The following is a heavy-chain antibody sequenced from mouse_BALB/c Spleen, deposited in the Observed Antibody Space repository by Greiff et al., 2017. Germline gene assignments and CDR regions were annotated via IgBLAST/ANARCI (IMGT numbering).Heavy chain of an antibody. CDR2: ISYSGST. Sequence: EVQLQESGPRLVKPSQTLSLTCSVTGDSITSGYWNWIRKFPGNKLEYMGYISYSGSTYYNPSLKSRISITRDTSKNQYYLQLNSVTTEDTPTYYCARRHYYGSRDWYFDVWGAGTTVTVSS. CDR3: ARRHYYGSRDWYFDV. D-gene: IGHD1-1*01. J-gene: IGHJ1*01. CDR1: GDSITSGY. V-gene: IGHV3-8*02.